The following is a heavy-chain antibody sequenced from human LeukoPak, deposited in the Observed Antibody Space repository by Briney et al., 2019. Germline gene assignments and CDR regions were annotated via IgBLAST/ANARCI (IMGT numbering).Heavy chain of an antibody. V-gene: IGHV4-30-4*08. J-gene: IGHJ3*02. D-gene: IGHD1-26*01. CDR2: IYYSGST. CDR3: ARVRIVGATDAFDI. CDR1: GGSISSGDYY. Sequence: NTSQTLSLTCTVSGGSISSGDYYWSWIRQPPGKGLEWIGYIYYSGSTYYNPSLKSRVTISVDTSKNQFSLKLSSVTAADTAVYYCARVRIVGATDAFDIWGQGTMVTVSS.